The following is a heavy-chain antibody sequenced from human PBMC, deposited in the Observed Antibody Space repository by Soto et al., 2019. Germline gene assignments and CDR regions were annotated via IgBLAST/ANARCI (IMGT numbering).Heavy chain of an antibody. CDR1: GGTFSSYT. J-gene: IGHJ5*02. CDR2: IIPILGIA. D-gene: IGHD2-2*01. Sequence: SVKVSCKASGGTFSSYTISWVRQAPGEGLEGMGRIIPILGIANYAQKFQGRVTITADKSTSTAYMELSSLRSEDTAVYYCARGPRYCSSTSCYSWFDPWGQGTLVTVSS. V-gene: IGHV1-69*02. CDR3: ARGPRYCSSTSCYSWFDP.